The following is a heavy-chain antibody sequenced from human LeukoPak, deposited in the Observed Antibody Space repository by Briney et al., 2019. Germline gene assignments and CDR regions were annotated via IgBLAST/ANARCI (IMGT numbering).Heavy chain of an antibody. CDR1: GYTFTGYY. D-gene: IGHD3-16*01. CDR2: INPNSGGT. V-gene: IGHV1-2*02. Sequence: ASVKVSCKASGYTFTGYYMHWVRQAPGQGLEWMGWINPNSGGTNYAQKFQGRVTMTRDTSTSTAYMELSRLRSDDTAVYYCARDLVYDSPPSGMDVWGQGTTVTVSS. CDR3: ARDLVYDSPPSGMDV. J-gene: IGHJ6*02.